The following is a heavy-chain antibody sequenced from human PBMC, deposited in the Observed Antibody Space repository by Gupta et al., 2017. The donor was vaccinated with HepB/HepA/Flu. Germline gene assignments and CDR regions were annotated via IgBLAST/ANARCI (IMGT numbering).Heavy chain of an antibody. Sequence: EVQLVESGGGLVQPGGSLRLSCAASGFTFSSHWMSWVRQAPGKGLEWVANIKQDGSEKYYVDSVKGRFTISRDNAKNSLYLQMNSLRVEDTAVYYCARSKWNGGGWLDPWGQGTLITVSS. J-gene: IGHJ5*02. CDR3: ARSKWNGGGWLDP. V-gene: IGHV3-7*01. CDR1: GFTFSSHW. CDR2: IKQDGSEK. D-gene: IGHD1-1*01.